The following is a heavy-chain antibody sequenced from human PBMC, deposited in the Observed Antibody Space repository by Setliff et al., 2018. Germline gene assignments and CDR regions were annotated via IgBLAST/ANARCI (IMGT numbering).Heavy chain of an antibody. Sequence: GGSLRLTCAASGITFSTYSMNWVRQAPGKGLEWVSGISGSGRNTYYADSVKGRFTISRDNSQNTVFLQVNSLRPEDSAVYYCAKEDYSDSSGYYYETPWFDPWGQGTLVTVSS. CDR1: GITFSTYS. J-gene: IGHJ5*02. V-gene: IGHV3-23*01. D-gene: IGHD3-22*01. CDR3: AKEDYSDSSGYYYETPWFDP. CDR2: ISGSGRNT.